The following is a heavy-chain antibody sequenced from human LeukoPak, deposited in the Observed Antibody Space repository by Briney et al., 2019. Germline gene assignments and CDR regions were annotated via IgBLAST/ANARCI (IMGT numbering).Heavy chain of an antibody. Sequence: SETLSLTCTVSGGSISSYYWSWIRQPAGKGLEWIGRIYTSGSTNYNPSLKSRVTISVDTSKNQFSLKLSSVTAADTAVYYCARDRNYVWGSYRQPFDYWGQGTLVTVSS. J-gene: IGHJ4*02. CDR3: ARDRNYVWGSYRQPFDY. CDR2: IYTSGST. V-gene: IGHV4-4*07. CDR1: GGSISSYY. D-gene: IGHD3-16*02.